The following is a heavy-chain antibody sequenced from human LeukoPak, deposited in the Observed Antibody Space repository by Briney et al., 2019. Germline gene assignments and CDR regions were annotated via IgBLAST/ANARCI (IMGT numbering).Heavy chain of an antibody. J-gene: IGHJ6*03. Sequence: PSETLSLTCAVYGGSFSGYYWSWIRQPPGKGLEWIGEINHSGSTNYNPSLKSRVTISVDTSKNQFSLKLSSVTAADTAVYYCASHSSSWYWGAYYYYMDVWGKGTTVTVSS. CDR1: GGSFSGYY. CDR3: ASHSSSWYWGAYYYYMDV. D-gene: IGHD6-13*01. V-gene: IGHV4-34*01. CDR2: INHSGST.